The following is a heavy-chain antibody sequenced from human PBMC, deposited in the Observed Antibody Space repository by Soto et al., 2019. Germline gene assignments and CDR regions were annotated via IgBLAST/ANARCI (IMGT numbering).Heavy chain of an antibody. D-gene: IGHD5-12*01. CDR1: GFSFSSHG. V-gene: IGHV3-48*01. CDR2: ISDSSSTI. J-gene: IGHJ4*02. Sequence: PGGSLRLSCAASGFSFSSHGMNWVRQAPGKGLEWVSYISDSSSTIYSADSVKGRFTISRDNAKSSLYLQMNSLRVEDTAVYYCARDPGTQFNGGYDYLGPDYWGQGTLVTVSS. CDR3: ARDPGTQFNGGYDYLGPDY.